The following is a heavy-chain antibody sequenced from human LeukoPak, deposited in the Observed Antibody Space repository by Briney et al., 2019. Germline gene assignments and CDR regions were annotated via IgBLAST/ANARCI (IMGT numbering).Heavy chain of an antibody. CDR2: INHSGGT. CDR3: ARIRGSSLAYFDY. Sequence: SETLSLTCAVYGGSFSGYYWSWIRQPPGKGLEWVGEINHSGGTNYNPSLKSRVTISVDTSKNQFSPKLSSVTAADTAVYYCARIRGSSLAYFDYWGQGTLVTVSS. CDR1: GGSFSGYY. D-gene: IGHD6-6*01. J-gene: IGHJ4*02. V-gene: IGHV4-34*01.